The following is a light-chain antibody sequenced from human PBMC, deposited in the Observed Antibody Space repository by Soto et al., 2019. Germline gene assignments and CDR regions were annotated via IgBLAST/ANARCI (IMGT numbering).Light chain of an antibody. Sequence: QAALLPAAPVSGTPGEFITISCAGNSSEFGGFNYVAWYQQHPGKAPKLIVYDVTNRPSGVSNRFSGSKSGNTASLTISGLQAEDEADYYCSSFTSRSTPFVFGTGTKVTV. CDR3: SSFTSRSTPFV. CDR2: DVT. V-gene: IGLV2-14*01. J-gene: IGLJ1*01. CDR1: SSEFGGFNY.